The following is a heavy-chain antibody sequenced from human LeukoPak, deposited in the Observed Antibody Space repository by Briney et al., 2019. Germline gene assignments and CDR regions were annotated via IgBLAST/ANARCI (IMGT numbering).Heavy chain of an antibody. CDR1: GFTFSSYW. V-gene: IGHV3-74*01. J-gene: IGHJ5*02. Sequence: GGSLRLSCAASGFTFSSYWMHWVRQAPGKGLVWVSRINSDGSSTSYADSVKGRFTISRDNAKNTLYLQLNSLRAEDTAVYYCARAPYYDFWSGYGWFDPWGQGTLVTVSS. CDR2: INSDGSST. CDR3: ARAPYYDFWSGYGWFDP. D-gene: IGHD3-3*01.